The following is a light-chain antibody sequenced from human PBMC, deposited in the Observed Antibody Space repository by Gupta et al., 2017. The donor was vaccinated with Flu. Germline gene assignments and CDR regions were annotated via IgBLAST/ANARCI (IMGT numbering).Light chain of an antibody. CDR2: DTS. V-gene: IGKV3-20*01. J-gene: IGKJ1*01. Sequence: EIVLTQSPGTLSLSPGDRATLSCRASQSIGRNDLAWYQQRPGQAPRRLIYDTSRRDTGVPDRFTGSGYGKDFTLIITGREPEDFAVYYCQQSGNSPPWTFGQGTKVEV. CDR3: QQSGNSPPWT. CDR1: QSIGRND.